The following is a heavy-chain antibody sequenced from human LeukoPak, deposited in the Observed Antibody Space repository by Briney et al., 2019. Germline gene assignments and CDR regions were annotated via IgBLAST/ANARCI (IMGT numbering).Heavy chain of an antibody. CDR3: ARVRGMYGSGSRYYYYYYMDV. D-gene: IGHD3-10*01. CDR1: GFTFSSYS. V-gene: IGHV3-7*01. J-gene: IGHJ6*03. CDR2: IKQDGSEK. Sequence: GGSLRLSCAASGFTFSSYSMNWVRQAPGKGLEWVANIKQDGSEKYYVDSVKGRFTISRDNAKNSLYLQMNSLRAEDTAVYYCARVRGMYGSGSRYYYYYYMDVWGKGTTVTISS.